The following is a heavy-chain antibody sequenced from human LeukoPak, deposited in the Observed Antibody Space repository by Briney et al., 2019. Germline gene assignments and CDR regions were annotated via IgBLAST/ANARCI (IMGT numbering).Heavy chain of an antibody. CDR2: IVVGGGDT. V-gene: IGHV1-58*02. J-gene: IGHJ5*02. D-gene: IGHD6-13*01. CDR3: AQDLRRSLGAGRDWLVR. Sequence: SVKVSCKASGFTLTKSAMQWVRQARGQRLEWIGWIVVGGGDTNYAQKFQERVTMTKDMSTSTAYMELSRLRSEDTAVYYSAQDLRRSLGAGRDWLVRWLQGTLVTVPS. CDR1: GFTLTKSA.